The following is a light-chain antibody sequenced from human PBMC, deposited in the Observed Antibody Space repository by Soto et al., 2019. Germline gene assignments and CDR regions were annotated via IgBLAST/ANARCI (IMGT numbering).Light chain of an antibody. Sequence: QSALTQPASVSGSPGQSITISCTGTSSDVGSYNLVSWYQQHPGKAPKLMIYEGSNRPSGISGRFSGSKSGNTASLTISGLQAEDEADYYCMSFIDSTSTHWVLGGGTKLTVL. V-gene: IGLV2-14*02. J-gene: IGLJ3*02. CDR2: EGS. CDR1: SSDVGSYNL. CDR3: MSFIDSTSTHWV.